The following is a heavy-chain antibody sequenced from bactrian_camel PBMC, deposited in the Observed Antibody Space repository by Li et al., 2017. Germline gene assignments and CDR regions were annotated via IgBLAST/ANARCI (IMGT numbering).Heavy chain of an antibody. CDR2: IEPDDTS. V-gene: IGHV3S53*01. CDR3: AARTRQLPMGWWTLLEPDQYDY. CDR1: GFGYSSKC. D-gene: IGHD7*01. Sequence: HVQLVESGGGSVQAGGSLRPSCAISGFGYSSKCMGWFRQAPGKEREGVAAIEPDDTSKYTDSVKGRFTIHKDTAKATLYLQMNSLKPEDTAMYYCAARTRQLPMGWWTLLEPDQYDYWGQGTQVTVS. J-gene: IGHJ4*01.